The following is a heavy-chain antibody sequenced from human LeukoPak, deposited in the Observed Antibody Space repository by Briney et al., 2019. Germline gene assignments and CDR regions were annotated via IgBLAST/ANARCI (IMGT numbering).Heavy chain of an antibody. J-gene: IGHJ4*02. CDR1: GYSFTTYW. V-gene: IGHV5-51*01. CDR3: ARRQGCSSTTCPPDS. D-gene: IGHD2-2*01. CDR2: NYPGDSDT. Sequence: AEALKISCRGSGYSFTTYWIGWVRQMPGKGLEWMGINYPGDSDTRYSPSFQGQVTMSADKSINTAYLQWSSLKASDTAMYYCARRQGCSSTTCPPDSWGQGTLVTVSA.